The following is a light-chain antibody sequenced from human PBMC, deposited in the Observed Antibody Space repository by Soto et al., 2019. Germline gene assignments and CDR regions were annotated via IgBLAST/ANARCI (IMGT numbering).Light chain of an antibody. CDR3: QQYCSPPWT. V-gene: IGKV4-1*01. J-gene: IGKJ1*01. Sequence: DIVMTQSPDSLAVSLGERATINCRSSQSVLYSSSNKNYLAWYQQKPGQPPKLLIYWASTRESGVPDRFSGSGSGTDFTLTISSLQAEDVAVYYCQQYCSPPWTFGQGTKVEIK. CDR1: QSVLYSSSNKNY. CDR2: WAS.